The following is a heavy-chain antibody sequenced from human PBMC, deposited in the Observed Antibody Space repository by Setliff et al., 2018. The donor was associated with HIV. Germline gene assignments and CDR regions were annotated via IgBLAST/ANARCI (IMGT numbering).Heavy chain of an antibody. J-gene: IGHJ4*02. CDR3: ARDGRDGSGYRTFDY. CDR2: IYQTGST. Sequence: PSETLSLTCTVSGYPIRNGYNWGWIRQPPGKGMERIGSIYQTGSTNYNPSLESRVTISVDTSRNQFSLKLKSVTAADTALYYCARDGRDGSGYRTFDYWGRGTLVTVSS. D-gene: IGHD3-22*01. CDR1: GYPIRNGYN. V-gene: IGHV4-38-2*02.